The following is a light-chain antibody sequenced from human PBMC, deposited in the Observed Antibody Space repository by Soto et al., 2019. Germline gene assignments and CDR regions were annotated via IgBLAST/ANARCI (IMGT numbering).Light chain of an antibody. CDR2: DAS. Sequence: DIQMTQSPSSLSASIGDSVIITCRASQDIGTYLNWYQLKPGEAPKLLIYDASYLATGVPSRFSGGGSGTHFTFTVSSLQTEDIATYYCHQYNNDPFTFGPGTKVDLK. CDR1: QDIGTY. CDR3: HQYNNDPFT. V-gene: IGKV1-33*01. J-gene: IGKJ3*01.